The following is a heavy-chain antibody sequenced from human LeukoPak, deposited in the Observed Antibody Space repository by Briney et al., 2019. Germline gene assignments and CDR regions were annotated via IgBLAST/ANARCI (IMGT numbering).Heavy chain of an antibody. V-gene: IGHV3-7*01. D-gene: IGHD3-10*01. J-gene: IGHJ4*02. CDR3: ARPRRDHYYGSGSIDY. CDR1: GFTFSAYW. CDR2: INEGSNLK. Sequence: GESLRLSCAASGFTFSAYWMTWVRQAPGKGLEWVANINEGSNLKMYVDSVKGRFTISRDYTTNSLYLQMDSLRAEDTAVYYCARPRRDHYYGSGSIDYWGQGTLVTVSS.